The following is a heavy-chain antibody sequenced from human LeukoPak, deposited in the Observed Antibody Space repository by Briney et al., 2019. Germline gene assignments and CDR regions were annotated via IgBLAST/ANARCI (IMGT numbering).Heavy chain of an antibody. CDR1: GASISSTDYY. Sequence: SETLSLTCTVSGASISSTDYYWGWIRQPPGKGLEWIGSIFYSGITYYKPSLKRRVTISIDTSKNQFSLKLNSVTAADTALYYCAREVSTKAAAGALFSHYFDPWGQGTLVIVSS. CDR2: IFYSGIT. CDR3: AREVSTKAAAGALFSHYFDP. V-gene: IGHV4-39*07. J-gene: IGHJ5*02. D-gene: IGHD6-13*01.